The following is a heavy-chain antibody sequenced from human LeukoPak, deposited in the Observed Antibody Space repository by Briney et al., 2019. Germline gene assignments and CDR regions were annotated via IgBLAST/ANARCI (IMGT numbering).Heavy chain of an antibody. D-gene: IGHD3-3*01. V-gene: IGHV4-31*03. CDR1: GGSISSGGYY. CDR2: IYYSGST. Sequence: PQTLSLTCTVSGGSISSGGYYWSWIRQHPGKGLEWIGYIYYSGSTYYNPSLKSRVTISVDTSKNQFSLKLSSVTAADTAVYYCARGGGFLEWLLSFDYWGQGTLVTVSS. CDR3: ARGGGFLEWLLSFDY. J-gene: IGHJ4*02.